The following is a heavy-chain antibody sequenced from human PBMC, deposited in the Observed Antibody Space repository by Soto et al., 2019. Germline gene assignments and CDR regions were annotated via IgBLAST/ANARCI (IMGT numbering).Heavy chain of an antibody. CDR2: MYFMMRT. Sequence: PSDTLSLTFSVFGTSITTADYSWASIRQAPGKGLEWTAYMYFMMRTYYNPSLNSRLSLSVGPAKKHSYLRLTSVPAAAPAVYFCYSEGSWGQGTLVTVSS. D-gene: IGHD2-15*01. J-gene: IGHJ5*02. V-gene: IGHV4-31*07. CDR1: GTSITTADYS. CDR3: YSEGS.